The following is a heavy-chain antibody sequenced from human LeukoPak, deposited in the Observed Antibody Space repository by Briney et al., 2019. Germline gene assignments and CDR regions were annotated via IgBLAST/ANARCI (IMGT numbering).Heavy chain of an antibody. CDR3: ARLGSGYPTPDY. CDR1: GGSISSSNW. D-gene: IGHD6-19*01. Sequence: SETLSLTCAVSGGSISSSNWWSWVRQPPGMRLEWIGNLYFSGNPYYNPSLNSRVTISVDTSKNQFSLKMRSVTAADTAVYYCARLGSGYPTPDYWGQGTLVTVSS. J-gene: IGHJ4*02. CDR2: LYFSGNP. V-gene: IGHV4-4*02.